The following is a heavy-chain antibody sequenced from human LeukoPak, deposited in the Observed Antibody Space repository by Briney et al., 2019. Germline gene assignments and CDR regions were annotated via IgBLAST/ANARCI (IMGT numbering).Heavy chain of an antibody. CDR1: GFFLSKYW. V-gene: IGHV3-7*01. D-gene: IGHD6-19*01. CDR2: INQDVSEK. CDR3: ARCGNGEWLAHYSFEV. Sequence: GGSLRLSCAASGFFLSKYWMSWVRQAPGKGLEWVANINQDVSEKYYVDSVKGRFTISRDNAEDSVYLQMNNLKAEDTAVYYCARCGNGEWLAHYSFEVWGQGTMVTVSS. J-gene: IGHJ3*01.